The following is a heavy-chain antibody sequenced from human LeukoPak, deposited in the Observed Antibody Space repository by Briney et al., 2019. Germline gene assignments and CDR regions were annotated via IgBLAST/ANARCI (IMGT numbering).Heavy chain of an antibody. CDR2: IKQDGSEK. CDR1: GFTFSSYW. CDR3: ARKAYGLDV. J-gene: IGHJ6*04. Sequence: GGSLRLSCAPSGFTFSSYWMSWVRQAPGKGREWVANIKQDGSEKYYVDSVKGRFTISRDNGKNSLYLQMNSLRAEDTAVYYCARKAYGLDVWGKGTTVTVSS. V-gene: IGHV3-7*03.